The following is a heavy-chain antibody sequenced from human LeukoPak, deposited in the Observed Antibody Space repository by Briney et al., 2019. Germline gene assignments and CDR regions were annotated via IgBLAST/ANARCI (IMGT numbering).Heavy chain of an antibody. CDR1: GFTFSSYE. J-gene: IGHJ4*02. Sequence: PGGSLRLPCAASGFTFSSYEIIWVRQAPGKGLEWISYISSSGSTIYSADSVKGRFTISRDNVKNSVYLEMNSLRDEDTAVYYCARMYTSGWYLDYLGQGTLVTVSS. CDR3: ARMYTSGWYLDY. D-gene: IGHD6-19*01. CDR2: ISSSGSTI. V-gene: IGHV3-48*02.